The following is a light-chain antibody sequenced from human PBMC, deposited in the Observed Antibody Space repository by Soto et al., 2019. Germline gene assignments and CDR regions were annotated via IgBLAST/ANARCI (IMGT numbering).Light chain of an antibody. CDR3: QQHDTYPYT. V-gene: IGKV1-17*01. CDR1: QGVRNH. J-gene: IGKJ2*01. Sequence: DIEMTQSPSSLSASVGDRITITCRVSQGVRNHLGWFQQKPGKAPKRLIYAASSLDGGVPSRFSGSGSGTEFTLAISILQPEDFATYYCQQHDTYPYTFGRGTKLEIK. CDR2: AAS.